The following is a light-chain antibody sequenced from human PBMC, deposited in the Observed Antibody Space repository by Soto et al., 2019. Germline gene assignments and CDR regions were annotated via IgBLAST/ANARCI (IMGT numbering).Light chain of an antibody. CDR2: DVT. J-gene: IGLJ1*01. Sequence: QSALTQPASVSGSPGQSITISCAGTSSDVGGYNYVSWYQQHPGTAPKLMIYDVTNRPSGVSNRFSGSKSGNTASLTISGLQAEDEADYYCSSYTSRSTDVFGAGTKVTVL. CDR3: SSYTSRSTDV. V-gene: IGLV2-14*01. CDR1: SSDVGGYNY.